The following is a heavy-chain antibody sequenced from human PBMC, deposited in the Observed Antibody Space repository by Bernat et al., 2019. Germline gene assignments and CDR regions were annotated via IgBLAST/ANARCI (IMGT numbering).Heavy chain of an antibody. D-gene: IGHD3-10*01. Sequence: EVQLVESGGGLVQPGGSLRLSCAAAGFTFSSYEMNWVRQAPGKGLEWVSYISSSGSTIYYADSVKGRFTISRDNAKNSLYLQMNSLRAEDTAVYYCARAPKYNVSGSYFFYFDYWGQGTLVTVSS. J-gene: IGHJ4*02. CDR1: GFTFSSYE. CDR2: ISSSGSTI. CDR3: ARAPKYNVSGSYFFYFDY. V-gene: IGHV3-48*03.